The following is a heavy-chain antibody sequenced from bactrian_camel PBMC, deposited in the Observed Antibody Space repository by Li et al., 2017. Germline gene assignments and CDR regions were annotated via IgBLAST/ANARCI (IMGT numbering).Heavy chain of an antibody. CDR2: IDGSGNT. V-gene: IGHV3S53*01. CDR3: AARWGGGGSWSPCRGSYEYNS. J-gene: IGHJ4*01. CDR1: GGTYRGVMC. Sequence: HVQLVESGGGSVQVGGSLNLSCVASGGTYRGVMCMGWFRRAPGKEREGLATIDGSGNTNHADAVRGRFTISEDNARKILYLQLNSLKPEDTAMYYCAARWGGGGSWSPCRGSYEYNSWGQGTQVTVS. D-gene: IGHD6*01.